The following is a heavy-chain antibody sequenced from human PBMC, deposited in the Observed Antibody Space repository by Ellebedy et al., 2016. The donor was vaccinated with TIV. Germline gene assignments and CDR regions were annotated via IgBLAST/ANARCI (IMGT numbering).Heavy chain of an antibody. D-gene: IGHD3-22*01. Sequence: AASVKVSCKASGYTFTSYGISWVRQAPGQGLEWMGWISAYNGNTNYAQKLQGRVTMTTDTSTSTAYMELRSLRSGDTAVYYCARKTYYDSSGYPNWYFDLWGRGTLVTVSS. V-gene: IGHV1-18*01. J-gene: IGHJ2*01. CDR3: ARKTYYDSSGYPNWYFDL. CDR1: GYTFTSYG. CDR2: ISAYNGNT.